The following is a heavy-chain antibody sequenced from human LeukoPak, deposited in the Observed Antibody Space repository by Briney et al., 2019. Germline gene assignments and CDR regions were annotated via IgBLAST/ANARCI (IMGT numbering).Heavy chain of an antibody. CDR3: ASGLWFGELLL. CDR1: GGSFIGYD. D-gene: IGHD3-10*01. J-gene: IGHJ4*02. CDR2: INHSGST. V-gene: IGHV4-34*01. Sequence: PSETLSLTCAVYGGSFIGYDRTWIRQPPGKGLEWIGEINHSGSTNYNPSLKSRVTISVDTSKNRFSLKLTSVTAADTAVYYCASGLWFGELLLWGQGTLVSVSS.